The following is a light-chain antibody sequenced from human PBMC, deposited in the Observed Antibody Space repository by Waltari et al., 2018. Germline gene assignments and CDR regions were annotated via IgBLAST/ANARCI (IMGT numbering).Light chain of an antibody. CDR1: SSNIGRNN. CDR3: ASWDDSLDGVI. CDR2: ANL. J-gene: IGLJ2*01. Sequence: QSVLTQPPSASGTPGQRVTISCSGGSSNIGRNNINWYQQLPGTAPKLLICANLHGPSGGPGLFAASKSVSSAVRAISGLQSADEASYYCASWDDSLDGVIFGGGTKLTVL. V-gene: IGLV1-44*01.